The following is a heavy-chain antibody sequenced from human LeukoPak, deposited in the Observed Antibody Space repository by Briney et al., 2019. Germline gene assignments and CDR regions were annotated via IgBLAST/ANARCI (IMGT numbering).Heavy chain of an antibody. CDR3: ARGGGQWLVRRDYYYYMDV. Sequence: ASVKVSCKASGYTFTGYYMHWVRQAPGQGLEWMGWINPNSGGTNYAQKFQGRVTMTRDTSISTAYMELSRLRSDDTAVYYCARGGGQWLVRRDYYYYMDVWGKGTTVTISS. V-gene: IGHV1-2*02. D-gene: IGHD6-19*01. J-gene: IGHJ6*03. CDR1: GYTFTGYY. CDR2: INPNSGGT.